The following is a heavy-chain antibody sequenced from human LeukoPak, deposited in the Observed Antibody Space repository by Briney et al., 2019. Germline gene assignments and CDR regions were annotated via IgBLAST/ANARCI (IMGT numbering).Heavy chain of an antibody. CDR3: ARDQKYYHDSSRNF. CDR2: IYYSGST. D-gene: IGHD3-22*01. J-gene: IGHJ3*01. Sequence: PSETLSLTCTVSGGSISSGDYYWSWIRQPPGQGLDWIGYIYYSGSTYYNPSLKGRVTISVDTSKNQFSLKLSSVTAADTAVYYCARDQKYYHDSSRNFWGQGTMVTVSS. CDR1: GGSISSGDYY. V-gene: IGHV4-30-4*08.